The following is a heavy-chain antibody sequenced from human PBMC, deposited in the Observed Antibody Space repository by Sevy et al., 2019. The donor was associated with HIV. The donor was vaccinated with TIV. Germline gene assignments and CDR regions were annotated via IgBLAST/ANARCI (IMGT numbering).Heavy chain of an antibody. CDR3: ARFDGVNADFDY. J-gene: IGHJ4*02. CDR1: GDSISSKNYY. V-gene: IGHV4-31*03. D-gene: IGHD3-9*01. Sequence: TLSLTCTVSGDSISSKNYYWSWIRQHPGKGLEWIGYIYYSGSTYYNPSLKSRVTISVDTSKNQLSLKLSSVTAADTAVYYCARFDGVNADFDYWGQGTLVTVSS. CDR2: IYYSGST.